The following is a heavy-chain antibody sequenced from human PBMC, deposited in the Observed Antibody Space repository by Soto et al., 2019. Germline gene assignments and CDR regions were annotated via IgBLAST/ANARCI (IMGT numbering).Heavy chain of an antibody. V-gene: IGHV1-58*01. D-gene: IGHD5-12*01. J-gene: IGHJ4*02. CDR3: AGAPGRDGYNPFGY. CDR1: GFTFTSSA. CDR2: IVVGSGNT. Sequence: GASVKVSCKASGFTFTSSAVQWVRQARGQRLEWIGWIVVGSGNTNYAQKFQERVTITRDMSTSTAYMELSSLGSEDTAVYYCAGAPGRDGYNPFGYWGQGTLVTVSS.